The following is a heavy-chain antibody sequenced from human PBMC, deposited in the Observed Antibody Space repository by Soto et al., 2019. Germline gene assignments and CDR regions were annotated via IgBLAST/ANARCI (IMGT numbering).Heavy chain of an antibody. CDR2: VNYSGNT. CDR1: GGSLGISAYY. V-gene: IGHV4-39*06. Sequence: PSEPLSLTCAVSGGSLGISAYYWGWIRQAPGKGLEWVGSVNYSGNTYYNPSLKSRVTISVDTSKNQVVLTMTNMDPVDTATYYCARRPRSDSFDSWGQGTLVTVSS. D-gene: IGHD3-10*01. J-gene: IGHJ4*02. CDR3: ARRPRSDSFDS.